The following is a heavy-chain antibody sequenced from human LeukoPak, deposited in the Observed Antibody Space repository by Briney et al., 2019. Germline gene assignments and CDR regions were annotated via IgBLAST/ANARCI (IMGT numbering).Heavy chain of an antibody. D-gene: IGHD3-22*01. CDR3: ARCQGDRRDTMIVVPTLFDY. Sequence: GASVKVSCKASGGTFSSYAISWVRQAPGQGLEWMGGIIPIFGTANYAQKFQGRVTITADESTSTAYMELSSLRSEDTAVYYCARCQGDRRDTMIVVPTLFDYWGQGTLVTVSS. CDR1: GGTFSSYA. CDR2: IIPIFGTA. J-gene: IGHJ4*02. V-gene: IGHV1-69*13.